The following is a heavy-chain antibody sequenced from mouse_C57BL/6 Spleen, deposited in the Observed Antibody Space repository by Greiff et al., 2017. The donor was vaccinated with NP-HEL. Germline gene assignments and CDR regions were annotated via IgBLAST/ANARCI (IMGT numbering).Heavy chain of an antibody. CDR2: IYPGDGDT. CDR1: GYAFSSYW. D-gene: IGHD2-4*01. Sequence: QVQLKQSGAELVKPGASVKISCKASGYAFSSYWMNWVKQRPGKGLEWIGQIYPGDGDTNYNGKFKGKATLTADKSSSTAYMQLSSLTSEDSAVYFCARSVDYGSSYFDVWGTGTTVTVSS. V-gene: IGHV1-80*01. CDR3: ARSVDYGSSYFDV. J-gene: IGHJ1*03.